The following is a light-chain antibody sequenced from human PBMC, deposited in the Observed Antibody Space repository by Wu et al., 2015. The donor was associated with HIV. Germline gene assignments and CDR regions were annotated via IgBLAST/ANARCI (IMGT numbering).Light chain of an antibody. V-gene: IGKV3-20*01. CDR3: QHYGSSQWT. CDR1: QSVSSSY. CDR2: GAS. J-gene: IGKJ1*01. Sequence: EIVLTQSPGTLSLSPGERATLSCRASQSVSSSYLAWYQQKPGQAPRLLIYGASNRATGIPDRFSGSGSGTDFTLTISRLEPEDFAVYYCQHYGSSQWTFGQGTNVEVK.